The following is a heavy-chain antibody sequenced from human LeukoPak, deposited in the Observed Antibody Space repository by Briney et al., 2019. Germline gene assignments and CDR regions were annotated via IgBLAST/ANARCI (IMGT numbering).Heavy chain of an antibody. CDR1: GFTFNNYG. Sequence: PGGSLRLSCAASGFTFNNYGMHWVRQAPGKGLECVAVIWYDGSNKHYADSVKGRFTISRDNSKNTLYLQMNSLRAEDTAVYYCAKDSRLLTYYFDYWGQGTLVTVSS. V-gene: IGHV3-33*06. CDR3: AKDSRLLTYYFDY. D-gene: IGHD1-20*01. CDR2: IWYDGSNK. J-gene: IGHJ4*02.